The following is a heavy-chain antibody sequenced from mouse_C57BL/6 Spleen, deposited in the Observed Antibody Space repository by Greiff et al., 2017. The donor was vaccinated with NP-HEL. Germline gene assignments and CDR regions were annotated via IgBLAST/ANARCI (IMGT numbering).Heavy chain of an antibody. V-gene: IGHV1-9*01. D-gene: IGHD1-1*01. CDR3: ARVKTVVRGAY. Sequence: VQLQQSGAELMKPGASVKLSCKATGYTFTGYWIEWVKQRPGHGLEWIGEILPGSGNTYYNEKFKGKATFTADTSSNTAYMQLSSLTTEDSAIYKCARVKTVVRGAYWGQGTLVTVSA. J-gene: IGHJ3*01. CDR1: GYTFTGYW. CDR2: ILPGSGNT.